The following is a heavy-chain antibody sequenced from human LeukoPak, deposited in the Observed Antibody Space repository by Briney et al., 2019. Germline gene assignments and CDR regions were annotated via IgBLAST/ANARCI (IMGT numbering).Heavy chain of an antibody. CDR1: GFLFDDYG. CDR2: INWNGGST. V-gene: IGHV3-20*04. J-gene: IGHJ6*02. CDR3: VRGSNGWSGMDV. Sequence: PGGSLRLSCAASGFLFDDYGMSWVRQAPGKGLEWVSGINWNGGSTGYADSVKGRFTISRDNAKNSLYLQMNSLRAEDTAVYYCVRGSNGWSGMDVWGQGTAVTVSS. D-gene: IGHD6-19*01.